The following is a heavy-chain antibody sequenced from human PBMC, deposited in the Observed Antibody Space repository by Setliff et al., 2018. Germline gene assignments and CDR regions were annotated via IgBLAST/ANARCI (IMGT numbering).Heavy chain of an antibody. CDR3: ARDRTAYSYGLDV. J-gene: IGHJ6*02. Sequence: SETLSLTCTVSGGSISPYFWSWIRQSPGKGLEWIGYIYHNGNTNFNPSLKTRVTMSVDTSKNQSALNLRSVTAADSAVYYCARDRTAYSYGLDVWGQGTTVTVS. CDR1: GGSISPYF. D-gene: IGHD5-18*01. CDR2: IYHNGNT. V-gene: IGHV4-59*01.